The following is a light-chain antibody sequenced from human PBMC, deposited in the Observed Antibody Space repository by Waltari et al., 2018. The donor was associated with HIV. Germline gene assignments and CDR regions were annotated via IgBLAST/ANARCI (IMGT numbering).Light chain of an antibody. CDR2: DVN. J-gene: IGLJ2*01. CDR1: SSDIGGYDY. V-gene: IGLV2-11*01. CDR3: CSYAGSYTEI. Sequence: QSALTQPASVAGSPGQSITISCTGTSSDIGGYDYVPWYQQHPGKAPKLMICDVNKRPSGVPARFSGSKSGHTASLTISGLQADDEADYYCCSYAGSYTEIFGGGTKLTVL.